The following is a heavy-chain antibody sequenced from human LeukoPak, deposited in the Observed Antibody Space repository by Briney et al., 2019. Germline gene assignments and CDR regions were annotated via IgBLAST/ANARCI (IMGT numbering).Heavy chain of an antibody. CDR2: IYYSGST. CDR3: VVVVAAPPSYFDY. J-gene: IGHJ4*02. CDR1: GGSISSYY. Sequence: PSETLSLTCTVSGGSISSYYWSWIRQPPGKGLEWIGYIYYSGSTNYNPSLKSRVTISVDTSKNQFSLKLSSVTAADTAVYYCVVVVAAPPSYFDYWGQGTLVTVSS. V-gene: IGHV4-59*08. D-gene: IGHD2-15*01.